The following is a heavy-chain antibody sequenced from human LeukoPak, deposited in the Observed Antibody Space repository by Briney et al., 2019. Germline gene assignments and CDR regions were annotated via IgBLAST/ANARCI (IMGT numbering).Heavy chain of an antibody. CDR1: GGTFSSYA. Sequence: SVKLSCKASGGTFSSYAISWVRQAPGQGLEWMGRIIPIFGLANYAQKFQGRVTITADKSTSTAYMELSSLRSEDTAVYYCARGTSSRETWYFDLWGRGTLVTVSP. V-gene: IGHV1-69*04. CDR3: ARGTSSRETWYFDL. D-gene: IGHD6-13*01. J-gene: IGHJ2*01. CDR2: IIPIFGLA.